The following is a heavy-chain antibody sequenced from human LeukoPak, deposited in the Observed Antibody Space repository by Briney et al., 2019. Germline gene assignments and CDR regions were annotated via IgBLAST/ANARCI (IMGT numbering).Heavy chain of an antibody. D-gene: IGHD2-15*01. CDR1: GFTFSPYA. CDR2: ISGSGGST. CDR3: ARDGYSSTFDY. J-gene: IGHJ4*02. Sequence: GGSLRLSCAASGFTFSPYAMNWFPQAPGKGLDWVSTISGSGGSTYYADSVKGRFTISRDNSKNTLYLQMNSLRAEDTAVYYCARDGYSSTFDYWGQGTLVTVSS. V-gene: IGHV3-23*01.